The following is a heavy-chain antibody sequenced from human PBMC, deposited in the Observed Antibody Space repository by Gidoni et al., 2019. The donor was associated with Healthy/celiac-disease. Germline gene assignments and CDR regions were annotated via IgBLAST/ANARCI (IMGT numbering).Heavy chain of an antibody. CDR2: IDYSGST. Sequence: QLQLQASGPGLVKPSATLSLTCTVSGGSISSSSYYWGWIRQPPGKGLEWIGSIDYSGSTYYNPSLKSRVTISVDTSRNQVSLKLSSVTAADTAVYYCARNRGAVAGTGSYWYFDLWGRGTLVTVSS. D-gene: IGHD6-19*01. V-gene: IGHV4-39*01. CDR1: GGSISSSSYY. J-gene: IGHJ2*01. CDR3: ARNRGAVAGTGSYWYFDL.